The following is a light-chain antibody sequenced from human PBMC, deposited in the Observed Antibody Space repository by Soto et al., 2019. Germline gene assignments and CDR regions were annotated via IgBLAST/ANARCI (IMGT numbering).Light chain of an antibody. J-gene: IGKJ1*01. CDR3: QQYGSSLTWT. Sequence: EIVMTQSPATLSVSPGERATHSCSASQSVSSNLAWYQQKPGQAPRLLSYGASSRATGIPDRFSGSGSGTDFTLTISRLEPEDFAVYYCQQYGSSLTWTFGQGTKVDIK. CDR2: GAS. V-gene: IGKV3-20*01. CDR1: QSVSSN.